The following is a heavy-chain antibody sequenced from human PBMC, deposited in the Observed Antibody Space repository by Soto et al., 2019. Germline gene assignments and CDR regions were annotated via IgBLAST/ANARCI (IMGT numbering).Heavy chain of an antibody. CDR3: PRKWHGESYGRNA. J-gene: IGHJ6*02. CDR2: ITTAGDT. CDR1: GFTFSNYD. V-gene: IGHV3-13*01. Sequence: GGSLRLSCAASGFTFSNYDMHWVRPVTGKGLEWDSGITTAGDTYYPGTVKGRITTSREKAKNYLYLQMKSLSAEDKAGNYCPRKWHGESYGRNAGGQEPRFTVS. D-gene: IGHD5-12*01.